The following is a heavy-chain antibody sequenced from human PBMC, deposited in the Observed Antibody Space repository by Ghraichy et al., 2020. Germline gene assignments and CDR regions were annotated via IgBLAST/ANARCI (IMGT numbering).Heavy chain of an antibody. Sequence: LSLTCAASGFTFSSYAMSWVRQAPGKGLEWVSAISGSGGSTYYADSVKGRFTISRDNSKNTLYLQMNSLRAEDTAVYYCAKDRDYDYIWGSYQFWGQGTLVTVSS. CDR1: GFTFSSYA. D-gene: IGHD3-16*02. V-gene: IGHV3-23*01. J-gene: IGHJ4*02. CDR3: AKDRDYDYIWGSYQF. CDR2: ISGSGGST.